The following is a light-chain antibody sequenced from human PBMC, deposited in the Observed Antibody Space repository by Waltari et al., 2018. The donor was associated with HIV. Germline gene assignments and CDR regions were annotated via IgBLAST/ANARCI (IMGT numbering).Light chain of an antibody. Sequence: DIVMTQSPDSLAVSLGERATINCKSTQSLLYSANNKNYLAWSQQKPGQPPKLLIYWASTRGSGVPDRFSGSGSGTDFTLTISSLQADDVAVYYCHQYFSAPWTFGQGTKVEIK. CDR2: WAS. CDR1: QSLLYSANNKNY. V-gene: IGKV4-1*01. CDR3: HQYFSAPWT. J-gene: IGKJ1*01.